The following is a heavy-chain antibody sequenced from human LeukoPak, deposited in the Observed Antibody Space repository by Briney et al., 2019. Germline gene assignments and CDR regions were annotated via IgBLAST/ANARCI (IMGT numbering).Heavy chain of an antibody. Sequence: GGSLRLSCAASGFTFSSYTMNWVRQAPGKGLEWVSSISSSSSYIYYADSVKGRFTISRDNAKNSLYLQMNTLRAEDTAVYYCARGSDTAMVLFYYFDHWGQGTLVTVSS. CDR1: GFTFSSYT. CDR2: ISSSSSYI. CDR3: ARGSDTAMVLFYYFDH. V-gene: IGHV3-21*01. D-gene: IGHD5-18*01. J-gene: IGHJ4*02.